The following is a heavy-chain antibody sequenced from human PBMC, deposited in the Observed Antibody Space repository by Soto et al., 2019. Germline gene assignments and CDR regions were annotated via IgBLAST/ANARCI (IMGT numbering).Heavy chain of an antibody. CDR1: GGSISSGGYY. D-gene: IGHD2-15*01. CDR2: IYYSGST. CDR3: ARERYCRGGSCRYYYYNMDV. J-gene: IGHJ6*03. Sequence: SETLSLTCTVSGGSISSGGYYWSWIRQHPGKGLEWIGYIYYSGSTYYNPSLKSRVTISVDTSKNQFSLKLSSVTAADTAVYYCARERYCRGGSCRYYYYNMDVWGKGPTVT. V-gene: IGHV4-31*03.